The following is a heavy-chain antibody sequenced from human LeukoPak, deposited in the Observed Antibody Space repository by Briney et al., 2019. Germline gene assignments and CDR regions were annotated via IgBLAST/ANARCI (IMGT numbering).Heavy chain of an antibody. V-gene: IGHV5-10-1*01. J-gene: IGHJ3*02. CDR2: IDPSDSYT. CDR3: ARSPPPMVRGVIRAFDI. D-gene: IGHD3-10*01. Sequence: GESLRISCKGSGYSFTNYWISWVRQMPGKGLEWMGRIDPSDSYTNYSPSFQGHVTISADKSISTAYLQWSSLKASDTAMYYCARSPPPMVRGVIRAFDIWGQGTMVTVSS. CDR1: GYSFTNYW.